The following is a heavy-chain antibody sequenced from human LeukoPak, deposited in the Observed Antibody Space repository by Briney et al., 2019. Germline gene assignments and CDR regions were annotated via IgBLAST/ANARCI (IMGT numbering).Heavy chain of an antibody. V-gene: IGHV3-30*18. CDR1: EFAFSNFA. D-gene: IGHD3-22*01. J-gene: IGHJ3*02. CDR3: AKKYSYDSSGYHDAFDI. CDR2: IFNDGTNA. Sequence: PGRSLRLSCAASEFAFSNFAMHWVRQAPGKGLQWVAVIFNDGTNAQYTASVKGRFTISRENSKNALYLQMNSLRAEDTAVYYCAKKYSYDSSGYHDAFDIWGQGTMVTVSS.